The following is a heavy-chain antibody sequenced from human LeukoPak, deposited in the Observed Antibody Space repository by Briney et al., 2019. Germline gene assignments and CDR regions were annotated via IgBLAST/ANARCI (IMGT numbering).Heavy chain of an antibody. Sequence: GGSLRLSCAASGFTVSRDYMSWVRQAPGKGLEWGSVIYGGDTTYYADSVRGRFTISRDTSKNTLYLQMNSLRVDDTAVYYCARAIQFGGYFDYWGQGTLVTVSS. CDR3: ARAIQFGGYFDY. CDR1: GFTVSRDY. J-gene: IGHJ4*02. CDR2: IYGGDTT. D-gene: IGHD2-15*01. V-gene: IGHV3-53*01.